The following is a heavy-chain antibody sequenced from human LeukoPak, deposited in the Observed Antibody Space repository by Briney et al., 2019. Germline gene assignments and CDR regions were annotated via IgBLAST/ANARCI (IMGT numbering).Heavy chain of an antibody. Sequence: PGGSLRLSCVASRFTFSIYWMSWVRQAPGKGLEWVANIKQDGREEYYVDSVKGRFSISRDNAKNSLYLQTNSLRAEDTAVYYCARERMGPRGTFDIWGQGTMVTVSS. D-gene: IGHD3-16*01. CDR3: ARERMGPRGTFDI. CDR2: IKQDGREE. V-gene: IGHV3-7*01. CDR1: RFTFSIYW. J-gene: IGHJ3*02.